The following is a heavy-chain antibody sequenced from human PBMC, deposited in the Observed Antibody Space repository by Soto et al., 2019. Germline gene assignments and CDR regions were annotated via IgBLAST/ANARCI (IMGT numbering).Heavy chain of an antibody. Sequence: GSLRLSCVASGVTFSGDSINWVRQAPGKGLEWVSYISGSSKTIHYADSVKGRFTISRDNAKYSVYLQMNSLRDEDMAVYYCARDKNWAFDYWGQGALVTVSS. CDR3: ARDKNWAFDY. J-gene: IGHJ4*02. CDR1: GVTFSGDS. D-gene: IGHD7-27*01. V-gene: IGHV3-48*02. CDR2: ISGSSKTI.